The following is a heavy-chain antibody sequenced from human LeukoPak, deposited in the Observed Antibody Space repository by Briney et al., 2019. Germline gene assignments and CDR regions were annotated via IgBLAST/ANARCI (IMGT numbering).Heavy chain of an antibody. J-gene: IGHJ5*02. CDR3: ARAPRSIAARGGHNWFDP. D-gene: IGHD6-6*01. V-gene: IGHV1-8*01. CDR1: GYTFTSYD. Sequence: ASVKVSCKASGYTFTSYDINWVRQATGQGLEWTGWMNPNSGNTGYAQEFQGRVPMTRNTAISKAYMELSSLRSEDTDVYYCARAPRSIAARGGHNWFDPWGQGTLVTVSS. CDR2: MNPNSGNT.